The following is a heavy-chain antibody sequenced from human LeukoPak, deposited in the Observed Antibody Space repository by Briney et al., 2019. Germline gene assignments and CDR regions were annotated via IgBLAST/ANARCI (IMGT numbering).Heavy chain of an antibody. V-gene: IGHV4-39*07. CDR3: AKGAGGFSYYNWFDP. D-gene: IGHD5-18*01. Sequence: SETLSLTCTVSGGSISSSPYYWGWIRQPPGKGLEWIGSVYYSGTTRYNPSLESRVTISVDTSKNPFSLKLASVTAADTAIYYCAKGAGGFSYYNWFDPWGQGTLVTVSS. J-gene: IGHJ5*02. CDR1: GGSISSSPYY. CDR2: VYYSGTT.